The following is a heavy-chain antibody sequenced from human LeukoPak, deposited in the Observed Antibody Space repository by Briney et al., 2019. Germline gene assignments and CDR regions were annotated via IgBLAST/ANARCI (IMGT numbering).Heavy chain of an antibody. D-gene: IGHD1-1*01. CDR1: GFTISSNY. CDR2: IFNSGDT. CDR3: ARVPAPATGAFDI. Sequence: GGSLRLSCAASGFTISSNYMNWVRQAPGKGLEWVSVIFNSGDTYYADSVKGRFTISRDTSKNTLYLQMNSLRVDDTAVYNCARVPAPATGAFDIWGQGTMVIIS. V-gene: IGHV3-53*01. J-gene: IGHJ3*02.